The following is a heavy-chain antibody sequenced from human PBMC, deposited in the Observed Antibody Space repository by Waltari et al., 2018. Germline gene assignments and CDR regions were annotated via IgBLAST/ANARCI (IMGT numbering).Heavy chain of an antibody. CDR2: IYHSGST. D-gene: IGHD3-10*01. CDR3: ARQGPITLLGY. Sequence: QVQLQESCPGLVKPSETLSPTCAVPGYSISSGYYWGWIRQPPVKGLEWIGSIYHSGSTYDNPSLKSRVTISVDTSKNQFSLKLSSVTAADTAVYYCARQGPITLLGYWGQGTLVTVSS. V-gene: IGHV4-38-2*01. J-gene: IGHJ4*02. CDR1: GYSISSGYY.